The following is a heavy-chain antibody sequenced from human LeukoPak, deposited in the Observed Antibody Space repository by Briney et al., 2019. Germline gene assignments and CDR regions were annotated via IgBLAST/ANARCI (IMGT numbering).Heavy chain of an antibody. CDR3: ARGDDFSGDH. J-gene: IGHJ4*02. D-gene: IGHD1-1*01. CDR1: GFTFSKFW. CDR2: IHPEGNEK. Sequence: GGSLRLSCATFGFTFSKFWMSWVRQVPGRGLEWVANIHPEGNEKYHVESVEGRFTISRDNTRDLLFLQMNGLRVEDTAVYYCARGDDFSGDHWGQGALVTVSS. V-gene: IGHV3-7*04.